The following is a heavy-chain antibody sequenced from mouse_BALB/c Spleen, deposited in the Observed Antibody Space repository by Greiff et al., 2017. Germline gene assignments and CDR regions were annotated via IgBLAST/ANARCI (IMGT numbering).Heavy chain of an antibody. D-gene: IGHD2-2*01. CDR3: ASLWLRRGMDY. CDR1: GFTFSSFG. J-gene: IGHJ4*01. Sequence: EVKLMESGGGLVQPGGSRKLSCAASGFTFSSFGMHWVRQAPEKGLEWVAYISSGSSTIYYADTVKGRFTISRDNPKNTLFLQMTSLRSEDTAMYYCASLWLRRGMDYWGQGTSVTVSS. CDR2: ISSGSSTI. V-gene: IGHV5-17*02.